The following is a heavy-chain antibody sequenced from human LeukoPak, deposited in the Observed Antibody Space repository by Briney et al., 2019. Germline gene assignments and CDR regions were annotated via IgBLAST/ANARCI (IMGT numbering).Heavy chain of an antibody. V-gene: IGHV4-39*01. CDR3: ATGASGPQQLAPC. CDR1: GGSISGSSHY. Sequence: PSETLSLTCTVSGGSISGSSHYWGWIRQPPGKGLEWIGSIYYSGRSYYNPSLKSRVTISLVTSKNQFSLNLISVAAADTAVYYCATGASGPQQLAPCWGQGTLVIDSS. CDR2: IYYSGRS. J-gene: IGHJ4*02. D-gene: IGHD6-13*01.